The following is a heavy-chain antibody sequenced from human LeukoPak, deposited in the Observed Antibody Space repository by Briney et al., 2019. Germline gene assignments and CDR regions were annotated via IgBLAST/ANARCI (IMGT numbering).Heavy chain of an antibody. D-gene: IGHD5-24*01. CDR2: ISGSGSGGST. Sequence: GGSLRLSCAASGFTFIDYGMSWVRQAPGKGLEWVSSISGSGSGGSTYYADSVKGRFTISRDNSKNTLYLQMNSLRVEDTAVYYCAKSGYNRFDYWGQGTLVTVSS. CDR1: GFTFIDYG. J-gene: IGHJ4*02. CDR3: AKSGYNRFDY. V-gene: IGHV3-23*01.